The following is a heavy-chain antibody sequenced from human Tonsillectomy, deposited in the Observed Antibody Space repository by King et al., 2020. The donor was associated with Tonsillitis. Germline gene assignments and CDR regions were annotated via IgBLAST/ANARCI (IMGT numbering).Heavy chain of an antibody. CDR3: ARGFYNYYDSSGYYYAFDY. CDR2: IISSSSYI. Sequence: VQLLESGGGLVKPGGSLRLSCAASGFTFSSYSMNWVRQAPGKGLEWVSSIISSSSYIYYADSVKGRFTISRDNAKNSLYLQMNSLRAEDTAVYYCARGFYNYYDSSGYYYAFDYWGQGTLVTVSS. CDR1: GFTFSSYS. J-gene: IGHJ4*02. D-gene: IGHD3-22*01. V-gene: IGHV3-21*01.